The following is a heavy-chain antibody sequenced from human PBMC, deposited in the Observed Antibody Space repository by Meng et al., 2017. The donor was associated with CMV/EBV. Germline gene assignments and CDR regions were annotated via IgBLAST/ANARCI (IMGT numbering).Heavy chain of an antibody. CDR1: GLTVSSTY. CDR3: ATGLGEDGDYTGDF. Sequence: ETLSLTCVVSGLTVSSTYMSWVRQAPGKGLEWVSVIYSGGTSYHADSVKGRFTISRDNSKNTVFLQMNSLRAEDTAVYYCATGLGEDGDYTGDFWGQGTLVTVSS. V-gene: IGHV3-53*01. D-gene: IGHD4-17*01. J-gene: IGHJ4*02. CDR2: IYSGGTS.